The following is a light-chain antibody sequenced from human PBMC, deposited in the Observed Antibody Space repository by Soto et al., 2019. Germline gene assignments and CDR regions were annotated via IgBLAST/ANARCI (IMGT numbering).Light chain of an antibody. CDR2: KAS. Sequence: DIQMTQSPSTLSASVGDRVTITCRASQSISNWLAWYQQKPGKAPKLLIYKASSLSSGVPSRFSGSGSGTEFTLTISSLQPYDFATYYCQQYNSYPLTFGGGTKVEIK. V-gene: IGKV1-5*03. J-gene: IGKJ4*01. CDR3: QQYNSYPLT. CDR1: QSISNW.